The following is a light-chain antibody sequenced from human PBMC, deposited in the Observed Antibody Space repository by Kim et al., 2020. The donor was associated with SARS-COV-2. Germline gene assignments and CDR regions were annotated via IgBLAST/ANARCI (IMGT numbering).Light chain of an antibody. Sequence: PGERATLSCRASRSVSSTLAWYQQKPGQAPRLLIYGASTRATGIPARFSGSGSGTEFTLTISSLQSEDFAVYYCQQYNNWPPLFTFGPGTKVDIK. J-gene: IGKJ3*01. CDR2: GAS. CDR3: QQYNNWPPLFT. CDR1: RSVSST. V-gene: IGKV3-15*01.